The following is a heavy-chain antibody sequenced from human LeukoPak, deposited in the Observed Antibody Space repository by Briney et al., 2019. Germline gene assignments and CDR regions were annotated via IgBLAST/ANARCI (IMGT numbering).Heavy chain of an antibody. CDR3: ARVISGG. J-gene: IGHJ4*02. D-gene: IGHD3-16*01. CDR1: GGSISSGGYS. V-gene: IGHV4-30-2*01. CDR2: INHSGST. Sequence: LRLSCAVSGGSISSGGYSWSWIRQPPGKGLEWIGYINHSGSTNYNPSLKSRVTISVDTSKNQFSLRLSSVTAADTAVYYCARVISGGWGQGTLVTVSS.